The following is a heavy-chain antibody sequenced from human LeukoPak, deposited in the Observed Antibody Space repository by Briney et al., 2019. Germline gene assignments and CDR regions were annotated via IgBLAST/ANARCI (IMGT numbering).Heavy chain of an antibody. V-gene: IGHV4-39*01. Sequence: SETLSLTCTVSGGSISSSSSFWGWIRQPPGKGLEWIGHIKNGGSPNYNPPLKSRVTISLDTSKNQFSLTVSSVTAADTAVYYCARQSYYYYGMDVWGQGTTVTVSS. CDR1: GGSISSSSSF. CDR2: IKNGGSP. CDR3: ARQSYYYYGMDV. J-gene: IGHJ6*02.